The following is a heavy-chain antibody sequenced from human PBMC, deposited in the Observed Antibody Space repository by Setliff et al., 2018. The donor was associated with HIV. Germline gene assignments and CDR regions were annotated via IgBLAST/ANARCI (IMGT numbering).Heavy chain of an antibody. Sequence: SETLSLTCTVSSGSISSGTYYWSWIRQYPGKGLEWIGYIDYSGSAFYNPSLKSRITISRDTSKNQFSLKMDSVTAADTAVYYCAREGKTALVTKYFDYWGHGKLVTVSS. CDR2: IDYSGSA. D-gene: IGHD5-18*01. V-gene: IGHV4-31*03. CDR1: SGSISSGTYY. J-gene: IGHJ4*01. CDR3: AREGKTALVTKYFDY.